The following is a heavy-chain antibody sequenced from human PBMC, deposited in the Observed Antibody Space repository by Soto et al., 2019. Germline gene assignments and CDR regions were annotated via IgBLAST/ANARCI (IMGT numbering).Heavy chain of an antibody. D-gene: IGHD1-26*01. Sequence: PSETLSLTCAVYGGPFSSYYWSWIRQPPGKGLEWIGEINHSGGTNYNPSLKGRVTISVDTSKNQFSLSLSSVTAADTAVYYCARVSSGVGPDYWGQGTLVTVSS. V-gene: IGHV4-34*01. CDR3: ARVSSGVGPDY. CDR1: GGPFSSYY. CDR2: INHSGGT. J-gene: IGHJ4*02.